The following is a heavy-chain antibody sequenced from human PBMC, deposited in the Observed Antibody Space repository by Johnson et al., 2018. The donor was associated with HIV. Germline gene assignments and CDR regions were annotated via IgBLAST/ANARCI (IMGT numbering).Heavy chain of an antibody. V-gene: IGHV3-9*01. J-gene: IGHJ3*01. CDR2: ISWNGGNL. CDR1: GLMFDDYA. CDR3: VKDIYLYQGGGFDL. Sequence: VQLVESGGDWVQPGRSLRLSCAASGLMFDDYAMHWVRQAPGKGLEWVSGISWNGGNLGYADSVKGRFTISRDNAKNSLYLQMNSLRPEDTALYYCVKDIYLYQGGGFDLWGQGTMVTVSS. D-gene: IGHD2-15*01.